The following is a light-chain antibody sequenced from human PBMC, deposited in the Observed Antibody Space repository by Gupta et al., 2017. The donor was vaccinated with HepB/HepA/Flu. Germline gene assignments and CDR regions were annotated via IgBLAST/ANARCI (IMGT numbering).Light chain of an antibody. V-gene: IGLV1-44*01. CDR3: ATWDDSLSGPV. CDR2: SNN. CDR1: SSNVGSNS. Sequence: QSQVTQPPSASGTPGQRVTISCSGSSSNVGSNSVNWYQQLPGTAPKLLIYSNNQRPSGVPDRFSGSKSGTSASLAISGLQSDDEADYYCATWDDSLSGPVFGGGTKLTVI. J-gene: IGLJ2*01.